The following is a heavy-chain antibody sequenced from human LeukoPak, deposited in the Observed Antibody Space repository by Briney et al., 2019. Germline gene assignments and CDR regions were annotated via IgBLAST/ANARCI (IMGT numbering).Heavy chain of an antibody. D-gene: IGHD4-17*01. CDR2: IYYSGST. V-gene: IGHV4-59*08. J-gene: IGHJ4*02. CDR3: ACGSTTVTPLFDY. Sequence: SETLSLTCIVSGGSISGYYWSWIRQPPGKGLEWIGYIYYSGSTNYNPSLKSRVTVSVDTSKNQFSLKLSSVTAADTAVYYCACGSTTVTPLFDYWGQGTLVTVSS. CDR1: GGSISGYY.